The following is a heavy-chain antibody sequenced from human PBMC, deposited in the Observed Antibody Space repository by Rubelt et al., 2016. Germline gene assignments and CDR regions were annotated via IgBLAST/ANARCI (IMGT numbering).Heavy chain of an antibody. CDR2: IYYSGST. CDR3: ARGGGDIDY. V-gene: IGHV4-59*08. D-gene: IGHD2-21*02. Sequence: IYYSGSTNYNPSLKSRVTTSVDTSKNQFSLKLSSVTAADTAVYYCARGGGDIDYWGQGTLVTVSS. J-gene: IGHJ4*02.